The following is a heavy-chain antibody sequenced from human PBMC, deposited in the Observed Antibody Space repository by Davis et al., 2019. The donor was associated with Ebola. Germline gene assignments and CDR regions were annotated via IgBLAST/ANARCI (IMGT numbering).Heavy chain of an antibody. V-gene: IGHV4-34*01. CDR2: INHSGST. Sequence: PSETLSLTCAVYGGSFSGYYWSWIRQPPGKGLEWIGEINHSGSTNYNPSLKSRVTISVDTSKNQFSLKLSSVTAADTAVYYCARVGTYYYGSGSYGNNWFDPWGQGTLVTVSS. D-gene: IGHD3-10*01. CDR1: GGSFSGYY. CDR3: ARVGTYYYGSGSYGNNWFDP. J-gene: IGHJ5*02.